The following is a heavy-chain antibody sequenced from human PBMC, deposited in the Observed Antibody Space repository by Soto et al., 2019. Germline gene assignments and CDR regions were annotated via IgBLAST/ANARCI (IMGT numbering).Heavy chain of an antibody. CDR1: GGSFSGYY. CDR2: INHSGST. J-gene: IGHJ6*02. Sequence: PSETLSLTCAVYGGSFSGYYWSWIRQPPGKGLEWIGEINHSGSTNYNPSLKSRVTISVDTSKNQFSLKLGSVTAADTAVYYCAGREDYYYYGMDVWGQGTTVTVSS. CDR3: AGREDYYYYGMDV. V-gene: IGHV4-34*01.